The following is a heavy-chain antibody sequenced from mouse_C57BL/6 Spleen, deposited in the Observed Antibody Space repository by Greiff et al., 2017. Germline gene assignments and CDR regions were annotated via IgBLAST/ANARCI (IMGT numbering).Heavy chain of an antibody. CDR1: GYTFTSSW. CDR3: GRGGYGNYVAWFAY. Sequence: VQLQQPGAELVKPGASVKMSCKASGYTFTSSWITWVKQRPGPGLEWIGDIYPGSGSTNYNEKFKSKATLTVDTSSRTAYMQLSSLTSEDSAVDYCGRGGYGNYVAWFAYWGQGTLVTVSA. V-gene: IGHV1-55*01. CDR2: IYPGSGST. D-gene: IGHD2-10*02. J-gene: IGHJ3*01.